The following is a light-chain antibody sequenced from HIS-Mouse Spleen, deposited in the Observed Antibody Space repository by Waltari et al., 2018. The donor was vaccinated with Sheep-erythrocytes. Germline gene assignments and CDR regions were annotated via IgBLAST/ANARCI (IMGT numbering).Light chain of an antibody. V-gene: IGKV1-39*01. CDR2: AAS. J-gene: IGKJ2*01. CDR1: QSISSY. CDR3: QQSYSTPYT. Sequence: DIQMTQSPSSLSASVGDRVTITCRASQSISSYLNWYQQKPGKAPNLLIYAASSLQSGVPSRFSGSGSVTDVPLTIRSLQPEDFATYYCQQSYSTPYTFGQGTKLEIK.